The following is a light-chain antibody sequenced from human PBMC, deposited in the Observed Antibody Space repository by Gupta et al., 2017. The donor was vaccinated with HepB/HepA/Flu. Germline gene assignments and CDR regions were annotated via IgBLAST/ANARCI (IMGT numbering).Light chain of an antibody. CDR1: SSNIGNDN. V-gene: IGLV1-47*02. CDR2: NDN. CDR3: VGWDDSLSGYV. Sequence: VLTQPPPASGPPGPRVTISCSGSSSNIGNDNAYWYQQLPGPAPKLLIYNDNQRPSGAPDRFSGSKFGTTASLAISGLRSEDEADYYCVGWDDSLSGYVFGAGIKVTVL. J-gene: IGLJ1*01.